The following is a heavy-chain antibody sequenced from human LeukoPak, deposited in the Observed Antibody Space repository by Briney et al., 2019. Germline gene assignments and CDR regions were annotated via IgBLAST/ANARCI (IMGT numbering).Heavy chain of an antibody. D-gene: IGHD2-15*01. J-gene: IGHJ4*02. CDR2: INPNSGGT. CDR1: GYTFTGYY. Sequence: ASVKVSCKASGYTFTGYYMHWVRQAPGQGLEWMGWINPNSGGTNYAQKFQGRVTMTRDTSISTAYMELSRLRSDDTAVYYCARVMLVVAELDPFGYWGQGTLVTVSS. CDR3: ARVMLVVAELDPFGY. V-gene: IGHV1-2*02.